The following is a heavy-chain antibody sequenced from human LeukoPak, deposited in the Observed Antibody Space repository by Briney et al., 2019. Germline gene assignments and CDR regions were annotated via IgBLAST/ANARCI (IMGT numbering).Heavy chain of an antibody. CDR3: ARLRGSARERATINVPGVYFDY. J-gene: IGHJ4*02. CDR1: GGSISSSTYT. CDR2: INHSGST. V-gene: IGHV4-39*07. D-gene: IGHD1-26*01. Sequence: SETLSLTCTVPGGSISSSTYTWGWIRQPPGKGLEWIGEINHSGSTNYNPSLKSRVTISVDTSKNQFSLKLSSVTAADTAVYYCARLRGSARERATINVPGVYFDYWGQGTLVTVSS.